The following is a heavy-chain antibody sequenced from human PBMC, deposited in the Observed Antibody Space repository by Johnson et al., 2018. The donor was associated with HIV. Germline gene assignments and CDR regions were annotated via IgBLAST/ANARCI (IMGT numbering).Heavy chain of an antibody. Sequence: QVLLVESGGGVVQPGRSLRLSCAASGFTFSSYAMHWVRQAPGKGLEWVAIISYDGSDEYYADSVKGRFTIPRDNSKNTRYLQMNSLRAEDTAVYYCARSVGYCSGGNCSPDAFDIWGQGTMVTVSS. J-gene: IGHJ3*02. CDR3: ARSVGYCSGGNCSPDAFDI. CDR1: GFTFSSYA. V-gene: IGHV3-30*04. D-gene: IGHD2-15*01. CDR2: ISYDGSDE.